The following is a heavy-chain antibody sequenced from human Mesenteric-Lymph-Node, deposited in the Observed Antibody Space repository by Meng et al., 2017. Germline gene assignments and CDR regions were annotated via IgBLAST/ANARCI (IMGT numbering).Heavy chain of an antibody. CDR3: TKWDYGGNPFDY. CDR1: GFTFSDHY. Sequence: GGSLRLSCAASGFTFSDHYMNWVRQAPGKGLEWVGRSRNKANSYTTEYAASVKGRFTISRDDSENSLYLQMNSLKTEDTAVYYCTKWDYGGNPFDYWGQGTLVTVSS. CDR2: SRNKANSYTT. V-gene: IGHV3-72*01. J-gene: IGHJ4*02. D-gene: IGHD4-23*01.